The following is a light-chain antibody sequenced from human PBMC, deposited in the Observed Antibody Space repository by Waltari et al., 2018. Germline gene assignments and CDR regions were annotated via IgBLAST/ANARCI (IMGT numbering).Light chain of an antibody. V-gene: IGLV2-14*03. CDR2: DFN. CDR3: NSYTTSNTYV. Sequence: QSALTQPPSMSGSPGQSITISCPGTTRDIGAFYYVSWYQQHPGKAPRLIIYDFNNRPSGISNRFSGSQSGNTASLTISGLQAEDEADYYCNSYTTSNTYVFGGGTKVTVL. J-gene: IGLJ1*01. CDR1: TRDIGAFYY.